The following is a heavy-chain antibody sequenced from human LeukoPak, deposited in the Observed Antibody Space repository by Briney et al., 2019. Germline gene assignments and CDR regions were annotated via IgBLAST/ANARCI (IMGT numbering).Heavy chain of an antibody. Sequence: GGSLRLSCAASGFTVSSNYMSWVRQAPGKGLEWVSVIYSGGSTYYADSVKGRFTISRDNSKNTLYLQMNSLRAEDTAVYYCARVLGPTTVTYSYYYYYMDVWGKGTTVTVSS. CDR3: ARVLGPTTVTYSYYYYYMDV. D-gene: IGHD4-17*01. J-gene: IGHJ6*03. CDR2: IYSGGST. V-gene: IGHV3-53*01. CDR1: GFTVSSNY.